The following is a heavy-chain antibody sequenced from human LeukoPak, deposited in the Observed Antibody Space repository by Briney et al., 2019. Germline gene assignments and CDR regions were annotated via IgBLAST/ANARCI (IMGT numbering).Heavy chain of an antibody. CDR1: GFTFSSYT. Sequence: PGGSLRLSCAASGFTFSSYTMNWVRQAPGKGLEYVSSISSSSSHIYYADSVKGRFTISRDNTKSSLYLQMNSLRAEDMAVYYCARGYCGGDCYGDWGQGTLATVSS. CDR2: ISSSSSHI. V-gene: IGHV3-21*01. J-gene: IGHJ1*01. D-gene: IGHD2-21*02. CDR3: ARGYCGGDCYGD.